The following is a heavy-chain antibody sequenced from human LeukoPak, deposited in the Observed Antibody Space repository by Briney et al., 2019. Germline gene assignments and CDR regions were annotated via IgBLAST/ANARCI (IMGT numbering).Heavy chain of an antibody. Sequence: AGGSLRLSCAASGFSVSSNYMTWVRQAPGKGLEWVSGISGSGDNTLYADSVKGRFTISRDNSKNTLYLEMNSLRAEDTAIYYCAKMKGHPLPKYYMDVWGQGTTVTVSS. D-gene: IGHD1-26*01. CDR3: AKMKGHPLPKYYMDV. J-gene: IGHJ6*01. CDR2: ISGSGDNT. CDR1: GFSVSSNY. V-gene: IGHV3-23*01.